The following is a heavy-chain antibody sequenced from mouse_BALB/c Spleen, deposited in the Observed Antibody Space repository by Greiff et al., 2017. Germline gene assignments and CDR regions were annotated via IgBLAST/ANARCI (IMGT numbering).Heavy chain of an antibody. V-gene: IGHV5-9-4*01. D-gene: IGHD1-1*01. CDR1: GFTFSSYA. J-gene: IGHJ2*01. CDR2: ISSGGSYT. CDR3: ARVGSSYDY. Sequence: EVKLVESGGGLVKPGGSLKLSCAASGFTFSSYAMSWVRQSPEKRLEWVAEISSGGSYTYYPDTVTGRFTISRDNAKNTLYLEMSSLRSEDTAMYYCARVGSSYDYWGQGTTLTVSS.